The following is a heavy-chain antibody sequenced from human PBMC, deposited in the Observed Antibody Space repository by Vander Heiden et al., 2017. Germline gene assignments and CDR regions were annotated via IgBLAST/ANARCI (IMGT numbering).Heavy chain of an antibody. D-gene: IGHD3-22*01. J-gene: IGHJ4*02. CDR2: IITKFGTP. CDR1: GGTFASSA. CDR3: AREIDSSGYYGLVY. Sequence: QVQLVQSGAEVKKPGSSVTVSCKASGGTFASSALTSVRQAPGQGLQWMGGIITKFGTPTYAHNCQGRVSITADESTSTAYMELSILRSEDTAVYYCAREIDSSGYYGLVYWGQGTLVTVSS. V-gene: IGHV1-69*01.